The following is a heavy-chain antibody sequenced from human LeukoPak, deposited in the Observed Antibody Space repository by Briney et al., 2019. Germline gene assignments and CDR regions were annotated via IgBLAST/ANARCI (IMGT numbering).Heavy chain of an antibody. V-gene: IGHV3-49*04. CDR1: GFTFGDYA. J-gene: IGHJ4*02. CDR2: IRSKAYGGTT. CDR3: TRVVPAAIGDY. Sequence: SLRLSCTASGFTFGDYAMSWVRRAPGKGLEWVGFIRSKAYGGTTEYAASVKGRFTISRDDSKSIAYLQTNSLKTEDTAVYYCTRVVPAAIGDYWGQGTLVTVSS. D-gene: IGHD2-2*01.